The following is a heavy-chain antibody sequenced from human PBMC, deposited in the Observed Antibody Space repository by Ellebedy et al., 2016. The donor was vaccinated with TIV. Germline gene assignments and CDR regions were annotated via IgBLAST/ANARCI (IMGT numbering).Heavy chain of an antibody. CDR2: INHSGST. CDR3: ARSAGRNGDLDY. Sequence: SETLSLXXAVYGGSFSGYFWAWIRQPPGKGLEWIGEINHSGSTNYNPSLKSRVIISVDTSKNQFSLKLTSVTAADTAVYYCARSAGRNGDLDYWGQGTLVTVTS. V-gene: IGHV4-34*01. J-gene: IGHJ4*02. CDR1: GGSFSGYF. D-gene: IGHD4-11*01.